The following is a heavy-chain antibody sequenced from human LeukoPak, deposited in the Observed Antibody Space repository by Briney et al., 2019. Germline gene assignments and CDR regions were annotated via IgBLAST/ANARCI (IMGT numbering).Heavy chain of an antibody. CDR3: ATRPPPTFDY. Sequence: GGSLRLSCAVSGFTFSSYAMSWVRQAPGMGLEWVSGITYGGGSTYYADSVKGRFSISRDNSKNTLYLQMNSLRAEDTAVYYCATRPPPTFDYWGQGTLVTVSS. J-gene: IGHJ4*02. V-gene: IGHV3-23*01. CDR1: GFTFSSYA. CDR2: ITYGGGST.